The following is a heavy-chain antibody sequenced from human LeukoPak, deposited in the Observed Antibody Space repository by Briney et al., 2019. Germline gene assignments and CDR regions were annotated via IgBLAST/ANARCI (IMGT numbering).Heavy chain of an antibody. CDR2: MNPNSGNT. J-gene: IGHJ6*03. CDR3: ARSRSYSSPLYYYYYMDV. D-gene: IGHD6-13*01. CDR1: GYTFTSYD. V-gene: IGHV1-8*01. Sequence: ASVKVSCKASGYTFTSYDINWVRQATGQGLEWMGWMNPNSGNTGYAQKFQGRVTMTRNTSISTAYMELSSPRSEDTAVYYCARSRSYSSPLYYYYYMDVWGKGTTVTVSS.